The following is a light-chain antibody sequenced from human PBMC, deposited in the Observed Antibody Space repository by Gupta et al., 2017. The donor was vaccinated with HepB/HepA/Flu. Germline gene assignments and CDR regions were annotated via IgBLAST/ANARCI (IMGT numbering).Light chain of an antibody. CDR3: RLHNTYPKT. Sequence: DIQMTQSPSSLSASVGDRVTITCRASQGIRNDLGWYQQKPGKAPKRLIYAASSLHSGVPSRFSGSASATEFTLTISMLHPEDFATYYCRLHNTYPKTFGQGTKLEIK. CDR1: QGIRND. CDR2: AAS. V-gene: IGKV1-17*01. J-gene: IGKJ1*01.